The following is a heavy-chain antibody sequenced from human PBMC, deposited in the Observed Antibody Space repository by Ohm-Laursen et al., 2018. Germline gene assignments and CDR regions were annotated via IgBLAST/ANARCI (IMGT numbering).Heavy chain of an antibody. CDR1: GNPISSNDDH. Sequence: TLSLTCSVSGNPISSNDDHWDWIRQPPGKGLEWIGHISYTGYTSYKSSLKSRVTISLDTSRKHFSLRLTSLAAADTAVYYCARGSNEYGGLYFPHWGQGTLVTVSS. CDR2: ISYTGYT. J-gene: IGHJ1*01. CDR3: ARGSNEYGGLYFPH. V-gene: IGHV4-61*03. D-gene: IGHD4-23*01.